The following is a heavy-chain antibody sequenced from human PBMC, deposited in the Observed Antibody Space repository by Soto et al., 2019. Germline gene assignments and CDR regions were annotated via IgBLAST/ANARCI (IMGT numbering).Heavy chain of an antibody. CDR1: GGSFNDYY. J-gene: IGHJ4*02. V-gene: IGHV4-34*01. CDR2: INHSGTA. D-gene: IGHD3-10*01. CDR3: ARGGSPRGNYYPFAS. Sequence: SETLSLTCAVYGGSFNDYYWTLIRQPPGKGLEWIGEINHSGTATYNPALKSRVTISVATSMGQFSLRLSSVTAADTAVYYCARGGSPRGNYYPFASWAQGALVT.